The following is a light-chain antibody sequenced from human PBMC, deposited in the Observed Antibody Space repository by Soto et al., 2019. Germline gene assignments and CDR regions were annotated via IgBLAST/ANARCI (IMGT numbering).Light chain of an antibody. Sequence: EILMTQSPATLSVSPGERVTFSCRASQSVSYYLAWYQQKPGQAPRLLIYGASNRATGIPDRFSGSGSGTDFTLTISRLEPEDFATYYCQQYDTYWTFGQGTKVDIK. CDR2: GAS. CDR1: QSVSYY. CDR3: QQYDTYWT. J-gene: IGKJ1*01. V-gene: IGKV3D-15*01.